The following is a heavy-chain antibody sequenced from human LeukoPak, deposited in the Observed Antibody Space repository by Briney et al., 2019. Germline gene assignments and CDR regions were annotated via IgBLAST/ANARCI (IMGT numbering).Heavy chain of an antibody. V-gene: IGHV4-59*01. CDR3: ARVVVPYHTGGVFDL. CDR2: VYYTGST. J-gene: IGHJ3*01. Sequence: SETLSLTCTVSGGSMSNYYWSWIRQPPGKGLEWIGYVYYTGSTHYNASLTSRVTISVDTSKNQFSLRLNSMTAADTAVYYCARVVVPYHTGGVFDLWGQGTMVTVSS. CDR1: GGSMSNYY. D-gene: IGHD3-16*01.